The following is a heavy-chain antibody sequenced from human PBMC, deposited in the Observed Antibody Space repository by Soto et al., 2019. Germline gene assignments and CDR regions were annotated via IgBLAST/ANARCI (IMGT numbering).Heavy chain of an antibody. CDR2: ITKTGRST. Sequence: EVQLLESGGGLVQPGGSLRISCATSGFRFSDYGINWVRQAPGKGLEWVSGITKTGRSTFLADSVRGRFTISRDNLNNIVYLQMTSLRADDTALYYCTKVADVYDFAFESWRQGTLVTVSS. J-gene: IGHJ3*02. CDR1: GFRFSDYG. V-gene: IGHV3-23*01. CDR3: TKVADVYDFAFES. D-gene: IGHD3-3*01.